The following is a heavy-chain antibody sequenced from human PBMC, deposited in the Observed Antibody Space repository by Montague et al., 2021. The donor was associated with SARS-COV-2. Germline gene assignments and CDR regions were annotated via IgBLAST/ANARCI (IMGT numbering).Heavy chain of an antibody. CDR2: INGASSRT. D-gene: IGHD3-10*01. J-gene: IGHJ4*02. CDR3: ARDRGLGVAENFDC. V-gene: IGHV3-11*05. CDR1: GFIFSDYN. Sequence: SLRLSCAASGFIFSDYNMTWIRQTPGKGLEWISYINGASSRTNYADSVKGRFTISRDNAKNSLFLQMNSLRVEDTAVYYCARDRGLGVAENFDCWGQGTLVTVSS.